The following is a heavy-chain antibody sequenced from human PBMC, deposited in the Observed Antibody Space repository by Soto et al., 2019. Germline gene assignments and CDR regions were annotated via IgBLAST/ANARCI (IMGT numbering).Heavy chain of an antibody. CDR2: INPNSGGT. CDR3: ARAFRGLGVRGPLDY. CDR1: GYTFTGYY. J-gene: IGHJ4*02. Sequence: GASVKVSCKASGYTFTGYYMHWVRQAPGQGLEWMGWINPNSGGTNYAQKFQGWVTMTRDTSISTAYMELSRLRSDDTAVYYCARAFRGLGVRGPLDYWGQGTLVTVSS. D-gene: IGHD2-8*02. V-gene: IGHV1-2*04.